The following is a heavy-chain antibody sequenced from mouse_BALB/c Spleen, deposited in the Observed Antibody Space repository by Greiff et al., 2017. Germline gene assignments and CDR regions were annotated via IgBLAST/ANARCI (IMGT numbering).Heavy chain of an antibody. CDR1: GFTFSSYT. CDR2: ISSGGSYT. D-gene: IGHD2-4*01. Sequence: EVNVVESGGGLVKPGGSLKLSCAASGFTFSSYTMSWVRQTPEKRLEWVATISSGGSYTYYPDSVKGRFTISRDNAKNTLYLQMSSLKSEDTAMYYCTRDGYDYDGYYAMDYWGQGTSVTVSS. J-gene: IGHJ4*01. CDR3: TRDGYDYDGYYAMDY. V-gene: IGHV5-6-4*01.